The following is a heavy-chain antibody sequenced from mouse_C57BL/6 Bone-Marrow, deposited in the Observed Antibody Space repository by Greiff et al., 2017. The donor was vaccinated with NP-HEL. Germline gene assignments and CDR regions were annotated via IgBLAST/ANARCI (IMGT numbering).Heavy chain of an antibody. CDR2: ISSGGSYT. V-gene: IGHV5-6*01. CDR1: GFTFSSYG. D-gene: IGHD1-1*01. J-gene: IGHJ1*03. Sequence: EVQRVESGGELVKPGGSLKLSCAASGFTFSSYGMSWVRQTPDKRLEWVATISSGGSYTYYPDSVKGRFTISRDNAKNTLYLQMSSLKSEDTAMYYCARQTTVVAKRYFDVWGTGTTVTVSS. CDR3: ARQTTVVAKRYFDV.